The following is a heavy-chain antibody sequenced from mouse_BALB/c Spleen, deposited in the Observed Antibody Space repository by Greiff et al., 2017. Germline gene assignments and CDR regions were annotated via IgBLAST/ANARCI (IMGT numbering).Heavy chain of an antibody. CDR2: ISSGGST. V-gene: IGHV5-6-5*01. CDR3: ARGNYGSGAY. D-gene: IGHD1-1*01. CDR1: GFTFSSYA. Sequence: EVKLMESGGGLVKPGGSLKLSCAASGFTFSSYAMSWVRQTPEKRLEWVASISSGGSTYYPDGVKGRFTISRDNARNILYLQMSSLRSEDTAMYYCARGNYGSGAYWGQGTLVTVSA. J-gene: IGHJ3*01.